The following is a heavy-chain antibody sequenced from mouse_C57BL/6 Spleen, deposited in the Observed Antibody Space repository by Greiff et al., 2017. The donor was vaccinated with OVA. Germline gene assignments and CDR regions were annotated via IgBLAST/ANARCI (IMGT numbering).Heavy chain of an antibody. V-gene: IGHV5-17*01. CDR2: ISSGSSTI. Sequence: LVESGGGLVKPGGSLKLSCAASGFTFSDYGMHWVRQAPEKGLEWVAYISSGSSTIYYADTVKGRFTISRDNAKNTLFLQMTSLRSEDTAMYYCARPPFYYGSSYWYFDVWGTGTTVTVSS. CDR1: GFTFSDYG. J-gene: IGHJ1*03. D-gene: IGHD1-1*01. CDR3: ARPPFYYGSSYWYFDV.